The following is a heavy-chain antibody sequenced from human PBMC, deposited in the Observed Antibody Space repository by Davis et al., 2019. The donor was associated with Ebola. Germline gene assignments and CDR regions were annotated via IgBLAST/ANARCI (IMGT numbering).Heavy chain of an antibody. CDR3: ASSGGDDSSFFY. V-gene: IGHV3-33*01. CDR1: GFTFSSYG. Sequence: GESLKISCASSGFTFSSYGMHCVRQAPRKGLEWVAVIWYDGSNKYYADSVKGRFTISRDNSKNTLYLQMNSLRAEDTAVYYCASSGGDDSSFFYWGQGTLVTVSS. CDR2: IWYDGSNK. D-gene: IGHD6-6*01. J-gene: IGHJ4*02.